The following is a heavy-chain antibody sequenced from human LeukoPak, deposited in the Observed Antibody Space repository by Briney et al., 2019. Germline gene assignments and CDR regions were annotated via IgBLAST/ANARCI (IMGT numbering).Heavy chain of an antibody. J-gene: IGHJ4*02. CDR3: ARAGPGSRTRYDY. V-gene: IGHV3-7*01. Sequence: GGSLGLSCAASGFTFSSYWMSWVRQAPGKGLEWVANIKQDGSEKYYVDSVKGRFTISRDSAKNSLYLQMNSLRAEDTAVYYCARAGPGSRTRYDYWGQGTLVTVSS. D-gene: IGHD1-26*01. CDR1: GFTFSSYW. CDR2: IKQDGSEK.